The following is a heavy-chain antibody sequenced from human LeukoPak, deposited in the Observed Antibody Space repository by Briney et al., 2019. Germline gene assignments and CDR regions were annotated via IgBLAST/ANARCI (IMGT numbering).Heavy chain of an antibody. CDR2: INHSGST. Sequence: SEALSLTCAVYGGSFSVYYWSWIRQPPGKGLEWLGEINHSGSTNYNPSLKSRVPISVETSKNQFSLKLSSLTAGDTAVYYCARAPIVLVVYASGGRFDPWGQGTLVTVSS. V-gene: IGHV4-34*01. CDR1: GGSFSVYY. D-gene: IGHD2-8*02. J-gene: IGHJ5*02. CDR3: ARAPIVLVVYASGGRFDP.